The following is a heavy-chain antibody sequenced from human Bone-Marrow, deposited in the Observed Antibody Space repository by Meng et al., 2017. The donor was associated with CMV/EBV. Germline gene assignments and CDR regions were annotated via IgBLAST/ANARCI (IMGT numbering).Heavy chain of an antibody. J-gene: IGHJ6*02. CDR2: ISGSGGST. Sequence: GGSLRLSCAASGFTFSSYAMSWVRQAPGKGLEWVSAISGSGGSTYYADSVKGRFTISRDNSKNTLYLQMNSLRAEDTAAYYCARGPLYSISSGTYYFGMDVWGQGTTVTVSS. CDR3: ARGPLYSISSGTYYFGMDV. D-gene: IGHD6-6*01. CDR1: GFTFSSYA. V-gene: IGHV3-23*01.